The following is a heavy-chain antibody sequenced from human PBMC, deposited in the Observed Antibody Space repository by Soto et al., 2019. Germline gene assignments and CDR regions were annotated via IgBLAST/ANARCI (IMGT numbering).Heavy chain of an antibody. CDR3: ARFWGPITAAVDDF. Sequence: QVPLVESGGGVVQPGRSLRLSCVVSGFTFSNFGMQWGRQAPGKGLEWVASISYDGNLKYSADSVKGRFTISRDNSKNTLYLQMNSLRGEDTAVYYCARFWGPITAAVDDFWGQGTLVTVSS. J-gene: IGHJ4*02. CDR2: ISYDGNLK. V-gene: IGHV3-30*03. D-gene: IGHD6-13*01. CDR1: GFTFSNFG.